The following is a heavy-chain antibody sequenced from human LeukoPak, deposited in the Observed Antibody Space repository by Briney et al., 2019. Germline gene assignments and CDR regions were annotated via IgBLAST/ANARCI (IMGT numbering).Heavy chain of an antibody. CDR1: RFTFSNYW. J-gene: IGHJ5*02. D-gene: IGHD3-10*01. Sequence: GGSLRLSCVASRFTFSNYWMSWVRQAPGKGLEWVANINQDGSKKRYADSMKGRFTISRDNAKDSLYLQLNSLRAEDTAVYYCARDLGTGSGGIWFDPWGQGTLVTVSS. CDR2: INQDGSKK. CDR3: ARDLGTGSGGIWFDP. V-gene: IGHV3-7*03.